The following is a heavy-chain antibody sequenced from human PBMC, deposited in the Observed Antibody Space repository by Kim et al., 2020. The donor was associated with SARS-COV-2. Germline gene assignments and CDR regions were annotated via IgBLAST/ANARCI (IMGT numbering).Heavy chain of an antibody. CDR3: VRSGGYPDY. CDR1: GFTFSAYW. V-gene: IGHV3-74*01. Sequence: GGSLRLSCAASGFTFSAYWMHWVRQAPGKGLVWVSHISTDGRTTNYADSVKGRFTISRDDAKNTLYLQMNSLRAEDTAVYYCVRSGGYPDYWGQGTLVTVSS. J-gene: IGHJ4*02. D-gene: IGHD3-22*01. CDR2: ISTDGRTT.